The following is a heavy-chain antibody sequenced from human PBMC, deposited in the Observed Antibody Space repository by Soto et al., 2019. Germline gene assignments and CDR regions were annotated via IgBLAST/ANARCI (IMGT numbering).Heavy chain of an antibody. CDR3: ARDGGAY. V-gene: IGHV3-30-3*01. CDR1: GFTFSSYA. D-gene: IGHD3-16*01. CDR2: MSYDGSNK. Sequence: QVQLVESGGGVVQPGRSLRLSCAASGFTFSSYAMHWVRRAPGKGLEWMAVMSYDGSNKYYADSVKGRFTISRDNSKNTLYLKMNSLRPEDTALYYCARDGGAYWGQGTLVIVSS. J-gene: IGHJ4*02.